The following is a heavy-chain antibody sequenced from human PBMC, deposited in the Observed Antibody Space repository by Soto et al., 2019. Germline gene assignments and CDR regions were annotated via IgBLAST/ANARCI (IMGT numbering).Heavy chain of an antibody. CDR1: GFTFSSYA. CDR2: VIIGGST. V-gene: IGHV3-23*01. D-gene: IGHD2-15*01. Sequence: XGSLRLSCAASGFTFSSYAMGWVRQGPGKGLDWVAVVIIGGSTHYADSVRGRFTISRDNSKNTLSLQMNSLTAEDTAVYFCAKRRGAGGHFDYWGQGALVTVSS. CDR3: AKRRGAGGHFDY. J-gene: IGHJ4*02.